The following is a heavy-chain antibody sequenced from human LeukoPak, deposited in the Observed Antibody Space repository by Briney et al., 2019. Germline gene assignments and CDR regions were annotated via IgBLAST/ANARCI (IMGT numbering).Heavy chain of an antibody. V-gene: IGHV4-4*07. CDR1: GYSISSGYY. J-gene: IGHJ3*02. Sequence: SETLSLTCAVSGYSISSGYYWSWIRPPAGKGLEWLWPMYGGGSTNYNPSLKRRVTMSVDTSKNQFSLKLSSVTAADTAVYYCAREAGDSSGYYYDKGAFDIWGQGTMVTVSS. D-gene: IGHD3-22*01. CDR3: AREAGDSSGYYYDKGAFDI. CDR2: MYGGGST.